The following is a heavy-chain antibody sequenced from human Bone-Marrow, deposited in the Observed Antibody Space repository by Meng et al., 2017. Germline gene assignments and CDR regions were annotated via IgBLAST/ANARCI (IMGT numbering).Heavy chain of an antibody. CDR2: ISPNSGFT. CDR1: GYTFTGYY. V-gene: IGHV1-2*02. Sequence: ASVKVSCKSSGYTFTGYYMHWVRQAPGQGLEWMGWISPNSGFTNYAQKFQGRVTMTRDTSISTAYMELSRLRSDDTAVYYCAKDSRHSSGWYLGYWGRGTLVTVSS. D-gene: IGHD6-19*01. J-gene: IGHJ4*02. CDR3: AKDSRHSSGWYLGY.